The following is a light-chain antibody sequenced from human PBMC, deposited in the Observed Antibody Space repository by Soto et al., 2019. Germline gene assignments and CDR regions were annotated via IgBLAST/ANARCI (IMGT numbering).Light chain of an antibody. V-gene: IGLV1-44*01. J-gene: IGLJ2*01. Sequence: QSVLTQSPSASGTPGQRVTISCSGSSSNIGSNTVSWYQQLPGTAPKLLIYSINQRPSEVPDRFSGSKSGTSASLAISGLQSEDEADFYCAAWDDSLNGVLFGGGTKLTVL. CDR1: SSNIGSNT. CDR3: AAWDDSLNGVL. CDR2: SIN.